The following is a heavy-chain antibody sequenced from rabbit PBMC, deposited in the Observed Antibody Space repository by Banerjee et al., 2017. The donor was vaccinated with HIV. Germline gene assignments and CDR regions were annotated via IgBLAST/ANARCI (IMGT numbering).Heavy chain of an antibody. CDR1: GFSLSNNYV. CDR3: ARDPSYGDYVTFNL. V-gene: IGHV1S40*01. D-gene: IGHD2-1*01. J-gene: IGHJ4*01. Sequence: QSLEESGGDLVKPEGSLTLTCTASGFSLSNNYVMCWVRQAPGKGLEWIGYIYTGDGTTYYASWAKGRFTISKTSSTTVTLQMTSLTAADTATYFCARDPSYGDYVTFNLWGQGTLVTVS. CDR2: IYTGDGTT.